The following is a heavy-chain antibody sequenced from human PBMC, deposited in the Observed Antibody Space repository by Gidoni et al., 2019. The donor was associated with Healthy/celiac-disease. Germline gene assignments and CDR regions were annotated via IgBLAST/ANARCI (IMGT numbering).Heavy chain of an antibody. V-gene: IGHV3-30-3*01. CDR3: ARDRVKRRGWGALDY. Sequence: QVQLVESGGGVVQPGRSLRLSCAASGFTFSSYAMHWVRQAPGKGLEWVAVISYDGSNKYYADSVKGRFTISRDNSKNTLYLQMNSLRAEDTAVYYCARDRVKRRGWGALDYWGQGTLVTVSS. J-gene: IGHJ4*02. D-gene: IGHD6-19*01. CDR2: ISYDGSNK. CDR1: GFTFSSYA.